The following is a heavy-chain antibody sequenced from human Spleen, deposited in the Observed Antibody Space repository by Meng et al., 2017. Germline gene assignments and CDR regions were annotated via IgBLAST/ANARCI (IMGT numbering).Heavy chain of an antibody. CDR2: IDPKTGDT. CDR3: ASSVTFGGVVVINDAFDI. D-gene: IGHD3-16*02. Sequence: ASVKVSCKPSGYNFPDYYIHWVRRAPGQGLEWMGRIDPKTGDTHYALKFQGRVTMTRDTSISKAYMELSRLRSDDTAVYYCASSVTFGGVVVINDAFDIWGQGTMVTVSS. V-gene: IGHV1-2*06. CDR1: GYNFPDYY. J-gene: IGHJ3*02.